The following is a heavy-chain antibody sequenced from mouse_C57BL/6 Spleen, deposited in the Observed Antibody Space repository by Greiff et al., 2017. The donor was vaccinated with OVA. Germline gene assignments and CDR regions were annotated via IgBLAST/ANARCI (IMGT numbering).Heavy chain of an antibody. CDR1: GFTFSDAW. V-gene: IGHV6-6*01. CDR3: TRRSSYYYYAMDY. D-gene: IGHD1-1*01. CDR2: IRNKANNHAT. J-gene: IGHJ4*01. Sequence: DVQLVESGGGLVQPGGSMKLSCAASGFTFSDAWMDWVRQSPEKGLEWVAEIRNKANNHATYYAESVKGRFTISRDDSKSSVYLQMNSLRAEDTGIYYCTRRSSYYYYAMDYWGQGTSVTVSS.